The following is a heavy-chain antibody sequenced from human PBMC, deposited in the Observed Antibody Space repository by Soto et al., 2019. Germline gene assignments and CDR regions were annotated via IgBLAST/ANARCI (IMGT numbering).Heavy chain of an antibody. CDR1: GGSFSGYY. J-gene: IGHJ4*02. Sequence: SETLSLTCAVYGGSFSGYYWSWIRQPPGKGLEWIGEINHSGSTNYNPSLKSRVTISVDTSKNQFSLKLSSVTAADTAVYYCARFSYGSDFWSGNDYWGQGTLVTVSS. CDR3: ARFSYGSDFWSGNDY. CDR2: INHSGST. V-gene: IGHV4-34*01. D-gene: IGHD3-3*01.